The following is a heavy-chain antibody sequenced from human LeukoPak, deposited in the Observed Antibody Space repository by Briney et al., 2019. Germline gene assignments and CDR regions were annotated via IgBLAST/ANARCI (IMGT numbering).Heavy chain of an antibody. V-gene: IGHV1-58*02. CDR1: GFTFTSSA. D-gene: IGHD3-16*02. J-gene: IGHJ3*02. CDR3: AAAETITFGGVIVDDAFDI. CDR2: IVVGSGNT. Sequence: SVKVSCKASGFTFTSSAMQWVRQARGQRLEWRGWIVVGSGNTNYAQKFQERVTITRDMSASTAYMELSSLRSEDTAVYYCAAAETITFGGVIVDDAFDIWGQGTMVTVSS.